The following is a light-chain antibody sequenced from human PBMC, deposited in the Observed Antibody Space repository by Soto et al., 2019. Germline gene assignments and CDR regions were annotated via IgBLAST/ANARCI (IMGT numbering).Light chain of an antibody. CDR1: ERIYSAY. V-gene: IGKV3-20*01. Sequence: EIVMTQSPATLSVSQGERATLSCRASERIYSAYLGWYQQKPGQAPRLLIYGTSSRATGIPDRFSGSGSGTDFTLTISRLEPEDFAVYYCQQYGNSPITFGQGTRLEI. CDR2: GTS. J-gene: IGKJ5*01. CDR3: QQYGNSPIT.